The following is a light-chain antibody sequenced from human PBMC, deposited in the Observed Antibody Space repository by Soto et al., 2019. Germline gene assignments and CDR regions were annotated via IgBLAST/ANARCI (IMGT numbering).Light chain of an antibody. CDR1: QGIRNE. V-gene: IGKV1-6*01. CDR2: AAS. Sequence: AIQMTQSPSSLSASIGDRVTIACRASQGIRNELGWYQQRPGKAPTLLIYAASTLQSGVPSRFSGSGSDTHFTLTISSLQPEDFATYYCLQDYNYPRTFGQGTKVEI. J-gene: IGKJ1*01. CDR3: LQDYNYPRT.